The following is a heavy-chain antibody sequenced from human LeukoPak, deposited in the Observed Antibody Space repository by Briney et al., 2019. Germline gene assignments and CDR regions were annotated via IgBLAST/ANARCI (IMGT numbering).Heavy chain of an antibody. CDR1: GFSFSTYD. J-gene: IGHJ4*02. V-gene: IGHV3-23*01. Sequence: RPGGSLRLSCAASGFSFSTYDMNWVRQAPGKGLEWVSTISGGDGTTHYADSVKGRFTISRDNAKNSLYLQMNSLRAEDTALYYCAKDISPRSDSSGWLIDYWGQGTLVTVSS. CDR3: AKDISPRSDSSGWLIDY. CDR2: ISGGDGTT. D-gene: IGHD6-19*01.